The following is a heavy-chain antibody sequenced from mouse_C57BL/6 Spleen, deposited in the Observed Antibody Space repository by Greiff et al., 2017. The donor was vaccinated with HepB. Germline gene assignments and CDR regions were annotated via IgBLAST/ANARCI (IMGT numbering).Heavy chain of an antibody. CDR3: ARAYYSNDPYAMDY. CDR1: GFTFSSYA. CDR2: ISDGGSYT. J-gene: IGHJ4*01. Sequence: EVHLVESGGGLVKPGGSLKLSCAASGFTFSSYAMSWVRQTPEKRLEWVATISDGGSYTYYPDNVKGRFTISRDIAKNNLYLQMSHLKSEDTAMYYCARAYYSNDPYAMDYWGQGTSVTVSS. D-gene: IGHD2-5*01. V-gene: IGHV5-4*01.